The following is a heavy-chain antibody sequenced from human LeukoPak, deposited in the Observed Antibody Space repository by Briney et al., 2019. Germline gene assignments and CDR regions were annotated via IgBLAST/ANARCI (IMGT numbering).Heavy chain of an antibody. CDR3: ASGQQLSFDI. J-gene: IGHJ3*02. V-gene: IGHV3-64*01. D-gene: IGHD6-13*01. CDR2: ISSNGGST. CDR1: GFTFSSYA. Sequence: GGSLRLSCAASGFTFSSYAMHWVRQAPGKGLEYVSAISSNGGSTYYANSVKGRFTISRDNSKNTLYLQMGSLRAEDMAVYYCASGQQLSFDIWGQGTMVTVSS.